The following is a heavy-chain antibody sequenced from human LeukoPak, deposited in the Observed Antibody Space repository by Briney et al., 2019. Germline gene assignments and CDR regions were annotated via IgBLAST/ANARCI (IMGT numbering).Heavy chain of an antibody. CDR1: GGSFSGYY. D-gene: IGHD6-13*01. CDR3: ARDRPLFIAAAYYYYMDV. Sequence: PSETLSLTCAVYGGSFSGYYWSWIRKPPGKGLEWIGEINHSGSTNYNPSLKSRVTMSVDTSKNQFSLKLSSVTAADTAVYYCARDRPLFIAAAYYYYMDVWGKGTTVTISS. CDR2: INHSGST. V-gene: IGHV4-34*01. J-gene: IGHJ6*03.